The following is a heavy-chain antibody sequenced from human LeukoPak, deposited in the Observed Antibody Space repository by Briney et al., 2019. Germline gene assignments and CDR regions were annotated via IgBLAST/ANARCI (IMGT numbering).Heavy chain of an antibody. V-gene: IGHV3-33*01. CDR1: GFTFSSYG. J-gene: IGHJ4*02. D-gene: IGHD2-2*01. CDR2: IWYDGSNK. Sequence: GGSLRLSCAASGFTFSSYGMHWVRQAPGKGLEWVAVIWYDGSNKYYADSVKGRFTISRDNSKNTLYLQTNSLRAEDTAVYYCARDLLGYCSSTSCYLGYWGQGTLVTVSS. CDR3: ARDLLGYCSSTSCYLGY.